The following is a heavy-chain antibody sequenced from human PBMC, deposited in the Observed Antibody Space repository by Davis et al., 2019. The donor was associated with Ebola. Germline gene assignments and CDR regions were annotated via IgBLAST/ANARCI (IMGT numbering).Heavy chain of an antibody. D-gene: IGHD6-6*01. CDR3: TRAREYSSSSFDS. V-gene: IGHV3-73*01. J-gene: IGHJ4*02. Sequence: GGSLRLSCAASGFTFSGSAMHWVRQASGKGLEWVGRIRSKANSYATAYAASVKGRFTISRDDSKSIAYLQVNTLKTGDTAVYYCTRAREYSSSSFDSWGQGALVTVSS. CDR1: GFTFSGSA. CDR2: IRSKANSYAT.